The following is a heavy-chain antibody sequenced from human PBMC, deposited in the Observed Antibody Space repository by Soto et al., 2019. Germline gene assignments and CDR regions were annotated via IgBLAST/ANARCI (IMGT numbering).Heavy chain of an antibody. Sequence: TGGSLRLSCAASGFTFSSYGMHWVRQAPGKGLEWVAVISYDGSNKYYADSVKGRFTISRDNSKNTLYLQMNSLRAEDTAVYYCAKDGGTYYDIFNGMDVWGQGTTVTVSS. CDR3: AKDGGTYYDIFNGMDV. CDR1: GFTFSSYG. V-gene: IGHV3-30*18. CDR2: ISYDGSNK. J-gene: IGHJ6*02. D-gene: IGHD3-9*01.